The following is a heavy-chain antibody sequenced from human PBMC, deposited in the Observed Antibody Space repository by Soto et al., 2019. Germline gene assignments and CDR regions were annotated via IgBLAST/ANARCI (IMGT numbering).Heavy chain of an antibody. CDR2: ISWNSGSI. CDR3: AKDIESGSYYYYYGMDV. J-gene: IGHJ6*02. CDR1: GFTFDDYA. Sequence: GGSLRLSCAASGFTFDDYAMHWVRQAPGKGLEWVSGISWNSGSIGYADSVKGRFTISRDNAKNSLYLQMNSLRAEDTALYYCAKDIESGSYYYYYGMDVWGQGTTVTVSS. D-gene: IGHD1-26*01. V-gene: IGHV3-9*01.